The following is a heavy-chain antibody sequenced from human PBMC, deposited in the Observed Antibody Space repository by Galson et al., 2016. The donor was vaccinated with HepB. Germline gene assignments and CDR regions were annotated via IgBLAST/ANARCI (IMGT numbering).Heavy chain of an antibody. CDR1: GISFDSHG. D-gene: IGHD3-9*01. CDR3: ARDRDDILTGYHPLFDN. V-gene: IGHV3-33*01. CDR2: VWADGGNK. J-gene: IGHJ4*02. Sequence: SLRLSCAASGISFDSHGMHWVRQAPGKGLEWVAVVWADGGNKYYADSVKGRFTISRDNSKNTLYLQMNTLRVEDTAVYYCARDRDDILTGYHPLFDNWGQGTLVTVSS.